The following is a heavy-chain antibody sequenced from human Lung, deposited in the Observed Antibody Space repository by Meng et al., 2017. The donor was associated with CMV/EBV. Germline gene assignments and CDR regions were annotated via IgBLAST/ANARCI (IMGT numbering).Heavy chain of an antibody. CDR1: GGSISSSNW. Sequence: QVWLQESGPGRVKPSGTLSPTCAVSGGSISSSNWWSWVRQPPGKGLEWIGEIYHSGSTNYNPSLKSRVTISVDKSKNQFSLKLSSVTAADTAVYYCASFPPPGKQWLVTDYWGQEPWSPSPQ. CDR2: IYHSGST. V-gene: IGHV4-4*02. D-gene: IGHD6-19*01. J-gene: IGHJ4*01. CDR3: ASFPPPGKQWLVTDY.